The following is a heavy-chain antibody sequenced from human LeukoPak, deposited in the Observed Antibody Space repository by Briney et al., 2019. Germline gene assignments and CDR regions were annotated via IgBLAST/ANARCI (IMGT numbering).Heavy chain of an antibody. CDR2: INTDGSTT. J-gene: IGHJ4*02. CDR3: ARGEMVQVY. D-gene: IGHD5-24*01. Sequence: PGGSLRLSCAASGFTSNSYAMSWVRQAPGKGLVWVSRINTDGSTTSYADSVKGRFTISRDNAKNTLYLEMNSLRADDTVVYYCARGEMVQVYWGQGTLVTVSS. CDR1: GFTSNSYA. V-gene: IGHV3-74*01.